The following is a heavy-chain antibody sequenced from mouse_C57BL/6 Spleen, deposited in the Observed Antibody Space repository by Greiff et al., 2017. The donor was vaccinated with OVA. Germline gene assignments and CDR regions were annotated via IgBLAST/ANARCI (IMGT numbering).Heavy chain of an antibody. CDR3: ARRGGTGTMDY. V-gene: IGHV1-81*01. CDR2: IYPRSGNT. Sequence: VKLQESGAELARPGASVKLSCKASGYTFTSYGISWVKQRTGQGLEWIGEIYPRSGNTYYNEKFKGKATLTADKSSSTAYMELRSLTSEDSAVYFCARRGGTGTMDYWGQGTSVTVSS. CDR1: GYTFTSYG. J-gene: IGHJ4*01. D-gene: IGHD4-1*01.